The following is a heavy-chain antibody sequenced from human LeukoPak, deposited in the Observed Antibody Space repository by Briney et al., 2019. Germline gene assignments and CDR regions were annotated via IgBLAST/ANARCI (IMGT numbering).Heavy chain of an antibody. V-gene: IGHV4-39*01. CDR2: IYYSGGT. D-gene: IGHD3-3*01. CDR3: ARGSTKKYDFWSGYPVFDP. CDR1: GGSISSSSYY. J-gene: IGHJ5*02. Sequence: SETLSLTCTVSGGSISSSSYYWGWIRQPPGKGLEWIGSIYYSGGTYYNPSLKSRVTISVDTSKNQCSLKLSSVTAADTAVYYCARGSTKKYDFWSGYPVFDPWGQGTLVTVSS.